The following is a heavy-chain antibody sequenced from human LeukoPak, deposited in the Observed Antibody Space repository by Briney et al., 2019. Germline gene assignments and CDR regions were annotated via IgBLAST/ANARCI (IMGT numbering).Heavy chain of an antibody. CDR2: IYYSGST. Sequence: SETLSLTCTVSGGSISSGDYYRSWIRQPPGKGLEWIGYIYYSGSTYYNPSLKSRVTISVDTSKNQFSLKLSSVTAADTAVYYCASSIAAAGPFEHWGQGTLVTVSS. J-gene: IGHJ1*01. D-gene: IGHD6-13*01. CDR3: ASSIAAAGPFEH. V-gene: IGHV4-30-4*01. CDR1: GGSISSGDYY.